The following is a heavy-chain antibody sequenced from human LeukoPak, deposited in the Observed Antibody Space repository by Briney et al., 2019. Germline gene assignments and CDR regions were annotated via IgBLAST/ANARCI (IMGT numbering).Heavy chain of an antibody. CDR1: GGSFSGYY. J-gene: IGHJ5*02. CDR2: INHSGST. CDR3: AGTHLYCSSTSCYGFDP. Sequence: SETLSLNCAVYGGSFSGYYWSWIRQPPGKGLEWIGEINHSGSTNYNPSLKSRVTISVDTSKNQFSLKLSSVTAADTAVYYCAGTHLYCSSTSCYGFDPWGQGTLVTVSS. D-gene: IGHD2-2*01. V-gene: IGHV4-34*01.